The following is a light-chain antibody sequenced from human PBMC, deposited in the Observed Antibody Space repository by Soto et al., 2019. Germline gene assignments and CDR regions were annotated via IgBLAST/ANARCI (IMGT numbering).Light chain of an antibody. CDR3: CSYAGSSTFGVV. CDR1: SSDVGSYNL. V-gene: IGLV2-23*03. Sequence: QSALTQPASVSGSPGQSITISCTGTSSDVGSYNLVSWYQQHPGKAPKLMIYEGSKRPSGVSNRFSGSKSGNTASLTISGLQAEDEADYYWCSYAGSSTFGVVFGGGTKLTVL. J-gene: IGLJ2*01. CDR2: EGS.